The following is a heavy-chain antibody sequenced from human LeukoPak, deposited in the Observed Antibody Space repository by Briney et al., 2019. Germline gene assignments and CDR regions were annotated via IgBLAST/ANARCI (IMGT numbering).Heavy chain of an antibody. D-gene: IGHD6-19*01. J-gene: IGHJ3*02. CDR3: ASPSSGQSFDI. Sequence: GGSLRLSCAASGFTFSSYAMSWVRQAPGKGLEWVSAISGSGGSTYFADSVKGRFTISRDNSKNTVYLQMSSLRAEDTAVYYCASPSSGQSFDIWGQGTMVTVSS. V-gene: IGHV3-23*01. CDR1: GFTFSSYA. CDR2: ISGSGGST.